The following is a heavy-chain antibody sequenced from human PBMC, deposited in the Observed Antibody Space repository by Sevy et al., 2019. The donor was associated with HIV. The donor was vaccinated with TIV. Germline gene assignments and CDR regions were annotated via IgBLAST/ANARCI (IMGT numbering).Heavy chain of an antibody. CDR3: ARHAAFYYGSGSYLYYFDY. V-gene: IGHV4-38-2*01. CDR2: IYHNENT. D-gene: IGHD3-10*01. Sequence: LTCAVSGYSISNGFYWGWVRQSPGRGLEWIGSIYHNENTYYNPSLKSRVSISVDTSNHQFSLRLSSVTAADTAVYYCARHAAFYYGSGSYLYYFDYWGQGTLVTVSS. CDR1: GYSISNGFY. J-gene: IGHJ4*02.